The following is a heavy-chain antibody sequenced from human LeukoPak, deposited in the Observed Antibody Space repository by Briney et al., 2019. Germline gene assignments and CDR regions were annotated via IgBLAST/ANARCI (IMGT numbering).Heavy chain of an antibody. V-gene: IGHV1-18*01. J-gene: IGHJ4*02. CDR1: GYTFTSYG. CDR2: ISAYNGNT. CDR3: ARDWGSRGSPGYFDY. D-gene: IGHD2-15*01. Sequence: ASVKVSCKASGYTFTSYGISWVQQAPGQGLEWMGWISAYNGNTNYAQKLQGRVTVTTDTSTSTAYMELRSPTSDDTAVYYCARDWGSRGSPGYFDYWGQGTLVTVSS.